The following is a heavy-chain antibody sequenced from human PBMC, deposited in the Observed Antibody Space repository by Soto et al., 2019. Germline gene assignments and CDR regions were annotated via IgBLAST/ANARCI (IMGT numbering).Heavy chain of an antibody. Sequence: QVQLQESGPGLVKPSETLSLTCTVAGGSLTDHYWHWFRQSPGRGLQWIGYVYYSGATSYNPSLTRRVTMTVDTSKNQFSLKLRSVTAADTAVYFCARGNDWKSSTFDIWGQGTMVSVSS. CDR1: GGSLTDHY. CDR3: ARGNDWKSSTFDI. D-gene: IGHD2-21*01. CDR2: VYYSGAT. V-gene: IGHV4-59*11. J-gene: IGHJ3*02.